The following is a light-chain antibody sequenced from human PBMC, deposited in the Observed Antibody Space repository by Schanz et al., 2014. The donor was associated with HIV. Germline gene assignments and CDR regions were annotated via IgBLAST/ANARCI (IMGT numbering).Light chain of an antibody. CDR1: SSNLGAGYD. CDR2: RSN. J-gene: IGLJ3*02. V-gene: IGLV1-44*01. CDR3: AVWDDSLNAWV. Sequence: QSVLTQPPSVSGAPGQRVTISCTGSSSNLGAGYDVHWYQQLPGTAPKLLIYRSNQRPSGVPDRFSGSKSGPSASLAIRGLQSEDEADYYCAVWDDSLNAWVFGGGTKLTVL.